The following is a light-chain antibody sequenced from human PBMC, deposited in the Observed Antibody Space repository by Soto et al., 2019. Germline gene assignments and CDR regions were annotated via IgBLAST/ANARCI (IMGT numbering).Light chain of an antibody. V-gene: IGKV3-20*01. CDR2: DAS. J-gene: IGKJ1*01. CDR1: QSVSSNY. Sequence: ENVLTQSPCTLSLSPGERATLSCRASQSVSSNYLAWYQQKPGQAPRLLIYDASSRAPGIPDRFSGSGSGTDFALTISRLEPEDFAVYYCQQYAGSPRTFGQGTKVDIK. CDR3: QQYAGSPRT.